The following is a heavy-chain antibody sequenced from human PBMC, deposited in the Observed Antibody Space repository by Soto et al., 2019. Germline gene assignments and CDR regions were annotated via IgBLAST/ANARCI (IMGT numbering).Heavy chain of an antibody. Sequence: VDTLRISSKVSADSCISYWSGWVRQLPGKGLEWMGIIYPGDSDTRYSPSFQGQVTISADKSISTAYLQWSSLKASDTAMYYCATAYSSWSRWGQGTLVTVSS. J-gene: IGHJ4*02. V-gene: IGHV5-51*01. CDR2: IYPGDSDT. CDR3: ATAYSSWSR. CDR1: ADSCISYW. D-gene: IGHD6-13*01.